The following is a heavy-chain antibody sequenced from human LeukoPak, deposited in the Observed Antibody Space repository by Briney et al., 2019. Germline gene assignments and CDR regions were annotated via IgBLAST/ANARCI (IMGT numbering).Heavy chain of an antibody. V-gene: IGHV1-2*02. J-gene: IGHJ3*02. CDR2: INPNSGGT. D-gene: IGHD3-22*01. CDR1: GYTFTGYY. CDR3: ASGHYDSSGYTDAFDI. Sequence: ASVKVSCKASGYTFTGYYMHWVRQAPGQGLEWMGWINPNSGGTNYAQKFQGRVTMTRDTSISTANMELSRLRSDDTAVYYCASGHYDSSGYTDAFDIWGQGTMVTVSS.